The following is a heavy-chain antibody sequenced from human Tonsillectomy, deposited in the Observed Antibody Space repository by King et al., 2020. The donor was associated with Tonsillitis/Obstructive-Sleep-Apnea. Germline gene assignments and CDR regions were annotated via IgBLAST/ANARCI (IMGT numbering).Heavy chain of an antibody. CDR3: ASLNDFWSGYPRQHYYYYMDV. J-gene: IGHJ6*03. V-gene: IGHV5-51*01. D-gene: IGHD3-3*01. CDR2: IYPGDSDT. CDR1: GYIFTSYW. Sequence: VQLVESGAEVKKPGESLKISCKGSGYIFTSYWIGWVRQMPGKGLEWMGIIYPGDSDTRYSPSFQGQVTISADKSISTAYLQWSSLKASDTAMYYCASLNDFWSGYPRQHYYYYMDVWGKGTTVTVSS.